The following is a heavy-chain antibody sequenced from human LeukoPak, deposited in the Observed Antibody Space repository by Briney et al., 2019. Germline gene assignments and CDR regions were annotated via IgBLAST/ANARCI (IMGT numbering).Heavy chain of an antibody. V-gene: IGHV1-18*01. CDR3: ASGYCSSTSCYPDY. CDR1: GYTFTSYG. J-gene: IGHJ4*02. CDR2: ISAYNGNT. Sequence: ASVEVSCKASGYTFTSYGISWVRQAPGQGLEWMGWISAYNGNTNYAQKLQGRVTMTTDTSTSTAYMELRSLRSDDTAVYYCASGYCSSTSCYPDYWGQGTLVTVSS. D-gene: IGHD2-2*01.